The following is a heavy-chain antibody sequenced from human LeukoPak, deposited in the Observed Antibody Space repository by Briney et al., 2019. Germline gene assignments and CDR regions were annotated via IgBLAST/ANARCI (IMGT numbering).Heavy chain of an antibody. V-gene: IGHV3-21*01. CDR2: ISSSSSYI. CDR3: ARDSSFGEADY. CDR1: RFTFSRYN. D-gene: IGHD3-3*01. J-gene: IGHJ4*02. Sequence: GGSLRLSCAASRFTFSRYNMNWVRQAPGKGLEWVSSISSSSSYIYYADSVKGRFTISRDNAKNSLYLQMNSLRAEDTAVYYCARDSSFGEADYWGQGTLVTVSS.